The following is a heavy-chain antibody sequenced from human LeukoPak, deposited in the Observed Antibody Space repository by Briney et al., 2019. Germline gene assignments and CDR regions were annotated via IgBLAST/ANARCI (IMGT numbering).Heavy chain of an antibody. CDR2: IYYSGST. D-gene: IGHD4-17*01. CDR1: GGSISSHY. J-gene: IGHJ4*02. Sequence: SETLSLTCTVSGGSISSHYWSWLRQPPGKGLEWIGYIYYSGSTNYNPSLKSRVTISVDTSKNQFSLRLSSVTAADTAVYYCARVEINDYGDNYFDYWGQGTLVTVSS. V-gene: IGHV4-59*11. CDR3: ARVEINDYGDNYFDY.